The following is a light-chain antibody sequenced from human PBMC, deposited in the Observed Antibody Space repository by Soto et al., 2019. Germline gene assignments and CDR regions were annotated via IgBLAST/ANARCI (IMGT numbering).Light chain of an antibody. CDR2: SAS. J-gene: IGKJ1*01. CDR3: HQYYSFPPWS. Sequence: AIQMTHSPASVSASPGDRVTITCRASQSVSGYLAWYQQKPGGAPKLLIYSASTLQSGVPSRFSGSGFGTDFTLAISGLQSEDFATYYCHQYYSFPPWSFGQGTKVDIK. CDR1: QSVSGY. V-gene: IGKV1-8*01.